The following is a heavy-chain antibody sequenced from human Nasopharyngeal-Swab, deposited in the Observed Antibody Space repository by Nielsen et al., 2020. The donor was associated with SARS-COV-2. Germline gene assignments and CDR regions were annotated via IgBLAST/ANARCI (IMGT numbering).Heavy chain of an antibody. CDR1: GYTFTGYY. V-gene: IGHV1-2*06. J-gene: IGHJ5*02. D-gene: IGHD6-19*01. Sequence: ASVDVSCKASGYTFTGYYMHWVRQAPGQGLEWMGRINPNSGGTNYAQKFQGRVTMTRDTSISTAYMELSRLRSDDTAVYYCARVLYSSGGWFDPWGQGTLVTVSS. CDR2: INPNSGGT. CDR3: ARVLYSSGGWFDP.